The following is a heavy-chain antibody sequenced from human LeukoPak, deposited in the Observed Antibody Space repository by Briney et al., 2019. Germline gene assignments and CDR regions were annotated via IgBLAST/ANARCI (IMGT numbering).Heavy chain of an antibody. D-gene: IGHD6-19*01. CDR2: INTDGSST. CDR3: ARGTPSSSGWLYYGMDV. J-gene: IGHJ6*02. V-gene: IGHV3-74*01. Sequence: PGGSLRLSCAASGFTFSSYWMHWVRQAPGKGLVWVARINTDGSSTSYADSVKGRFTISRDNAKTTLYLQMNSLRAEDTAVYYCARGTPSSSGWLYYGMDVWGQGTTVTVSS. CDR1: GFTFSSYW.